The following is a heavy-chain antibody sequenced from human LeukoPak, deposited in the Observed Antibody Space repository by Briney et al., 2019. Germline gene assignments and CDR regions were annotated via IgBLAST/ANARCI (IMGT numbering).Heavy chain of an antibody. Sequence: GGSLRLSCAASGFTFSSYAMNWVRQAPGKGLEWVSAVRGSDAGTSYADSVKGRFTISRDNSKNTLYLQMNSMRAADTAVYYCAKNRGASYSSGSDYWGQGTLVTVSS. D-gene: IGHD1-26*01. J-gene: IGHJ4*02. V-gene: IGHV3-23*01. CDR2: VRGSDAGT. CDR1: GFTFSSYA. CDR3: AKNRGASYSSGSDY.